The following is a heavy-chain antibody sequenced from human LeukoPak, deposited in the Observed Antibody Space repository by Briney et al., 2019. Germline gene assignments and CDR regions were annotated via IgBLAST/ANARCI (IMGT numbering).Heavy chain of an antibody. CDR1: GGSISSSSYY. CDR3: ARTVYSSGWYIDY. CDR2: IYYSGST. V-gene: IGHV4-39*01. Sequence: NPSETLSLTCTVSGGSISSSSYYWGWIRQPPGKGLEWIGSIYYSGSTYYNPSLKSRVTISVDTSKNQFSLKLSSVTAADTAVYYCARTVYSSGWYIDYWGQGTLVTVSS. D-gene: IGHD6-19*01. J-gene: IGHJ4*02.